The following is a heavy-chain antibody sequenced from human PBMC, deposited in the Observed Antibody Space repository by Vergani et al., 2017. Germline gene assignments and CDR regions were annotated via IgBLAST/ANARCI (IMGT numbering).Heavy chain of an antibody. Sequence: EVQLVPSGAEVKQPGASLKISCKGSGYSFTSYWIGWVRQLPGKGLEWMGIIYPGDSDTRYSPSFQGQVTISADKSSSTAYLQWNSLKASDTAMYYCAGEPQQWLGGVDYYGMDVWGQGTTVTVSS. D-gene: IGHD6-19*01. CDR2: IYPGDSDT. CDR1: GYSFTSYW. CDR3: AGEPQQWLGGVDYYGMDV. J-gene: IGHJ6*02. V-gene: IGHV5-51*01.